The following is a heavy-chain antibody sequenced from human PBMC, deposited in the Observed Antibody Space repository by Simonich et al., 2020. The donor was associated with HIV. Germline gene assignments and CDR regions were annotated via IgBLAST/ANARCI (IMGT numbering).Heavy chain of an antibody. J-gene: IGHJ6*03. Sequence: QVQLQQWGAGLLKPSETLSLTCAIYGGSFSGYYWSWIRQPPGKGLEWIGEINHSGNTIYNPSLKGRVTISVEKSKNQFSLKLSSMTAAETAVYYCAAGHGLLRFLEWEGTYMDVWGKGTTVTVSS. D-gene: IGHD3-3*01. CDR3: AAGHGLLRFLEWEGTYMDV. V-gene: IGHV4-34*01. CDR1: GGSFSGYY. CDR2: INHSGNT.